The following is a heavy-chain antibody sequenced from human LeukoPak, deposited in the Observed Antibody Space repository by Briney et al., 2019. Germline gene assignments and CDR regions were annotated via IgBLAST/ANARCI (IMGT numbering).Heavy chain of an antibody. V-gene: IGHV4-59*08. CDR2: IYYSGST. J-gene: IGHJ6*02. CDR1: GGSISSYY. CDR3: ARHTPENRRNGMDV. Sequence: SETLSLTCTVSGGSISSYYWSWIRQPPGKGLEWIGYIYYSGSTNHSPSLESRVTISVDTSKNQFSLKLSSVTAADTAVYYCARHTPENRRNGMDVWSQGTTVTVSS. D-gene: IGHD2/OR15-2a*01.